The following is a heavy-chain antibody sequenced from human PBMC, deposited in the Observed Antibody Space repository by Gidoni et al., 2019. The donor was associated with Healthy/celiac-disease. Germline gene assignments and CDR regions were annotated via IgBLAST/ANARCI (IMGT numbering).Heavy chain of an antibody. D-gene: IGHD3-22*01. CDR3: ARDVPKYYYDSSGYYYGDY. Sequence: EVQLVESGGGLVQPGGSLRLSCAASGFTFSSDSMNWVRQAPGKGLEWVSYISSNSITIYYADSVKGRFPISRDNAKNSLYLQMTSLRAEDTAVYYCARDVPKYYYDSSGYYYGDYWGQGTLVTVSS. CDR1: GFTFSSDS. CDR2: ISSNSITI. J-gene: IGHJ4*02. V-gene: IGHV3-48*01.